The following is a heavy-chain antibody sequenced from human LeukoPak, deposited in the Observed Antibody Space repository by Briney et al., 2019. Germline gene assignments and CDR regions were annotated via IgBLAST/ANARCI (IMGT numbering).Heavy chain of an antibody. CDR1: GFTFSIYS. J-gene: IGHJ4*02. V-gene: IGHV3-48*02. CDR2: ITSSSTV. CDR3: ARDSGLDY. Sequence: PEGSLRLSCAASGFTFSIYSMNWVRQAPGKGLEWLSYITSSSTVYYADSVKGRFIISRDDAKNSLYLQMNSLRDEDTAVYYCARDSGLDYWGQGTLVTVSS.